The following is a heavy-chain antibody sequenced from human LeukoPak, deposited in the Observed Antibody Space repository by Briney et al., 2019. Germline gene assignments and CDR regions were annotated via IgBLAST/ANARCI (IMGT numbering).Heavy chain of an antibody. Sequence: GGSLRLSCAASGFTVSSNYMRWVRQAPGKGLEWGSIIYSGGATHYADSVRGRFTLSREHSKNTLYLQIDSLRAEGPDVDYCGRDSYGGGTYYYDSSGSEGGFWGQGTLVTVSS. CDR2: IYSGGAT. CDR3: GRDSYGGGTYYYDSSGSEGGF. D-gene: IGHD3-22*01. CDR1: GFTVSSNY. V-gene: IGHV3-53*01. J-gene: IGHJ4*02.